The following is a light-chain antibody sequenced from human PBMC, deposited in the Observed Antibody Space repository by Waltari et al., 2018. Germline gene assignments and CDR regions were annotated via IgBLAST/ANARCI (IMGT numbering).Light chain of an antibody. Sequence: QSALTQPRSVSGSPGQAVTISCPGPSRHSGGYHYVPRSQEHPGKAPKPRIYDDSKRPSGVPDRFSGSKSGNTASLTISGLQTEDEADYYCCSFAGSHTYVVFGGGTKLTVL. J-gene: IGLJ2*01. CDR2: DDS. V-gene: IGLV2-11*01. CDR1: SRHSGGYHY. CDR3: CSFAGSHTYVV.